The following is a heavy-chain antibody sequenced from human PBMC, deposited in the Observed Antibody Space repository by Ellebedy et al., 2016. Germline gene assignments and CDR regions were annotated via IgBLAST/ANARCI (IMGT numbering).Heavy chain of an antibody. J-gene: IGHJ1*01. CDR1: GITFRNSW. CDR3: LLHEQH. Sequence: GGSLRLXXEVSGITFRNSWMRWVRQAPGKGLEWVANIKEDGSEEYYVDSVKGRFTISRDNAKNSLYLQMNSLTAEDTAIYYCLLHEQHWGQGTLVTVSS. CDR2: IKEDGSEE. V-gene: IGHV3-7*02.